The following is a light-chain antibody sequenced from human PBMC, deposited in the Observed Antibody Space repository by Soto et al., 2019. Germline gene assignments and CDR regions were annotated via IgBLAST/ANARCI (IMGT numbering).Light chain of an antibody. V-gene: IGKV3-20*01. CDR1: QSVSSSY. J-gene: IGKJ1*01. Sequence: EIVWTQSPGTLSLSPGERATLSCRASQSVSSSYLAWYQQKPGQAPRLLIYGASSRATGIPDRFSGSGSGTDFTLTSSRLEPEDFEVYYCKQYGSSPTFGQGTKVEIK. CDR3: KQYGSSPT. CDR2: GAS.